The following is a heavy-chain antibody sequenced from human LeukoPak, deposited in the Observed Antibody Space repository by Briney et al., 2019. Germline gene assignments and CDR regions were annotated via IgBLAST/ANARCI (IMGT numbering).Heavy chain of an antibody. D-gene: IGHD2-2*01. CDR1: GGSNRSFY. Sequence: FETLSLTCTVSGGSNRSFYRSWIRPPAREGLGWIWRIFTSGSTNYNPSLRSRVTMSVDTSKNQFSLKLSSVTAADTAVYYCARAGRSYQLLPYYYYGMDVWGQGTTVTVSS. J-gene: IGHJ6*02. CDR2: IFTSGST. CDR3: ARAGRSYQLLPYYYYGMDV. V-gene: IGHV4-4*07.